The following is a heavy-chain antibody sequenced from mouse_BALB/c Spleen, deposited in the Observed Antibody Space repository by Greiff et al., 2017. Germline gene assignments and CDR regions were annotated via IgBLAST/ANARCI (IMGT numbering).Heavy chain of an antibody. D-gene: IGHD2-4*01. CDR2: ISSGSSTI. CDR1: GFTFSSFG. J-gene: IGHJ2*01. Sequence: EVQVVESGGGLVQPGGSRKLSCAASGFTFSSFGMHWVRQAPEKGLEWVAYISSGSSTIYYADTVKGRFTISRDNPKNTLFLQMTSLRSEDTAMYYCARSGLRQGSPDYWGQGTTLTVSS. CDR3: ARSGLRQGSPDY. V-gene: IGHV5-17*02.